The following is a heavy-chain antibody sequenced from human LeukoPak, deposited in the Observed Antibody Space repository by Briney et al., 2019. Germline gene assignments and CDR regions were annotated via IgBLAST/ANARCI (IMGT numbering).Heavy chain of an antibody. CDR3: ARDYSGGSCYSGYCYYMDV. CDR1: GFTFSSYS. CDR2: ISSSSSTI. D-gene: IGHD2-15*01. Sequence: GGSLRLSCAASGFTFSSYSMNWVRQAPGKGLEWVSYISSSSSTIYYADSVKGRFTISRDNAKNSLYLQMNSLRAEDTAVYYCARDYSGGSCYSGYCYYMDVWGKGTTVTVSS. J-gene: IGHJ6*03. V-gene: IGHV3-48*01.